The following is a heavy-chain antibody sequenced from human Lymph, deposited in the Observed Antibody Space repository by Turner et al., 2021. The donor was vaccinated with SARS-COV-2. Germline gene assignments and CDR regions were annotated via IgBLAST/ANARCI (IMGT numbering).Heavy chain of an antibody. J-gene: IGHJ4*02. Sequence: SVQVSCKASGYTFTTYAMHWVRQAPGQRLEWMGWINAGNGNTKYSQKLQGRVTITRDTSASTAYMELSSLRSEDTAVYYCAMGKSPLLRFLEWLLTLDYWGQGTLVTVSS. V-gene: IGHV1-3*01. CDR3: AMGKSPLLRFLEWLLTLDY. CDR1: GYTFTTYA. CDR2: INAGNGNT. D-gene: IGHD3-3*01.